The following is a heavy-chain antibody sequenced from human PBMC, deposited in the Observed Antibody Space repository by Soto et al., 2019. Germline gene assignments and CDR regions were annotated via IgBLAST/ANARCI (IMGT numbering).Heavy chain of an antibody. V-gene: IGHV3-48*01. J-gene: IGHJ1*01. CDR3: ARGLYGDLREYFQY. Sequence: EVQLEESGGGLVQPGGSLRLSCAASGFTISSYSMNWVRQAPGKGLEWVSYISSSSSNIYYADSVKGRFTMSRDNAKNSLYLQMNSLRAEDTAVYYCARGLYGDLREYFQYWGQGTLVTVSS. D-gene: IGHD4-17*01. CDR1: GFTISSYS. CDR2: ISSSSSNI.